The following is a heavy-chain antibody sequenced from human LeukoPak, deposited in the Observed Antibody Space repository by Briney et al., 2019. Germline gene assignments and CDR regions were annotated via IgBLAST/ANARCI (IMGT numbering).Heavy chain of an antibody. J-gene: IGHJ4*02. Sequence: GGSLRLSCAASGFTFSDYYMSWIRQAPGKGLEWVSVIYSGGSTYYADSVKGRFTISRDNSKNTLYLQMNSLRAEDTAVYYCARGRYSSSWDYWGQGTLVTVSS. CDR3: ARGRYSSSWDY. CDR1: GFTFSDYY. V-gene: IGHV3-66*01. D-gene: IGHD6-13*01. CDR2: IYSGGST.